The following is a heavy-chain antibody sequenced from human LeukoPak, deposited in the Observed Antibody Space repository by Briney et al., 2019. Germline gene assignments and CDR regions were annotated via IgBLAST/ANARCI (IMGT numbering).Heavy chain of an antibody. J-gene: IGHJ4*02. D-gene: IGHD6-13*01. Sequence: GGSLRLSCAASGFTFSSYSMNWVRQAPGKGLEWVSYISSSSSTIYYADSVKGRFTISRDNSKNTLFLQMNSLRAEDTALYYCAKDHCSNCLRDFDYWGQGTLVTVSS. CDR1: GFTFSSYS. CDR3: AKDHCSNCLRDFDY. V-gene: IGHV3-48*01. CDR2: ISSSSSTI.